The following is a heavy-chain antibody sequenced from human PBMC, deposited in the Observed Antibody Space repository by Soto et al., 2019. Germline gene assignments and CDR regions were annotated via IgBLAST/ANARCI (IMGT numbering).Heavy chain of an antibody. CDR3: VTKGSSSSCYGPRCAFDI. CDR1: GYTLTELS. J-gene: IGHJ3*02. CDR2: FDPEDGET. D-gene: IGHD6-13*01. V-gene: IGHV1-24*01. Sequence: ASVKVSCKVSGYTLTELSMHWVRQAPGKGLEWMGGFDPEDGETIYAQKFQGRVTMTEDTSTDTAYMELSSLRSEDTAVYYCVTKGSSSSCYGPRCAFDIWGQGTMVTVSS.